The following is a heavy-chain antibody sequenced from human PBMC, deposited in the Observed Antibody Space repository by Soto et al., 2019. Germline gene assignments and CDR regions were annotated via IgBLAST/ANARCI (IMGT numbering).Heavy chain of an antibody. V-gene: IGHV1-18*01. D-gene: IGHD1-1*01. J-gene: IGHJ4*02. CDR1: GYSFTNYG. CDR2: ISGYNGNT. Sequence: QIHLEQSRIEMKEPGTSLKISCATSGYSFTNYGISWVRQAPGQGLEWMGWISGYNGNTKYAQSFHDRVVMTADKFTSTGYLEMRNLRSNDTAVYYCARANTWVTGRVGTHRGQGTKVTVSS. CDR3: ARANTWVTGRVGTH.